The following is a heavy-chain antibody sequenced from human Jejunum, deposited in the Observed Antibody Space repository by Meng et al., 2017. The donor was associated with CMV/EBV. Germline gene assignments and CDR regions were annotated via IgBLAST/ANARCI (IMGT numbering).Heavy chain of an antibody. CDR3: VRDRGYSHGYELAY. Sequence: VSGGSISNYYWSWIRQSPGKGLEWIGYIHSSGPTSYNPSLKSRVSMSLDTSKNRFSLKLTSVTAADTAVYYCVRDRGYSHGYELAYWGQGTLVTVSS. J-gene: IGHJ4*02. V-gene: IGHV4-59*01. CDR2: IHSSGPT. D-gene: IGHD5-12*01. CDR1: GGSISNYY.